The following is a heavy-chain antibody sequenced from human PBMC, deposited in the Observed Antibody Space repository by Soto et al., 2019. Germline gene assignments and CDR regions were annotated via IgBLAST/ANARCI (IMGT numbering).Heavy chain of an antibody. Sequence: SVKVSCKAFGYSFSNSYVVWVRQAPGQGLEWMGGIIPIFGTANYAQKFQGRVTITADESTSTAYMELSSLRSEDTAVYYCARDLPGAYDSSAFDIWGQGTMVTVSS. CDR2: IIPIFGTA. D-gene: IGHD3-22*01. CDR1: GYSFSNSY. J-gene: IGHJ3*02. V-gene: IGHV1-69*13. CDR3: ARDLPGAYDSSAFDI.